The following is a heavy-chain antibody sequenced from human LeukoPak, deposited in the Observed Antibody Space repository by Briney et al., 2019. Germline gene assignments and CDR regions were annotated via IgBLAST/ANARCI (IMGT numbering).Heavy chain of an antibody. Sequence: GESLKISCKGSGYSFTTYWIAWVRQMPGKGLEWMGIIYPGDSDTRYSPSFQGQVTISADKSISTAYLQWSSLKASDTAMYYCARGIVVVPAATAFDYWGQGTLVTVSS. D-gene: IGHD2-2*01. CDR3: ARGIVVVPAATAFDY. CDR1: GYSFTTYW. CDR2: IYPGDSDT. J-gene: IGHJ4*02. V-gene: IGHV5-51*01.